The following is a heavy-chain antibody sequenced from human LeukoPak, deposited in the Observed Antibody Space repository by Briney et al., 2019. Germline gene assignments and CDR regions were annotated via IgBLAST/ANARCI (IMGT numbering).Heavy chain of an antibody. D-gene: IGHD3-9*01. CDR3: AKEGYYDILTGYFSHDAFDI. Sequence: GGSLRLSCAASGFTFSSYAMSWVRQAPGKGLEWVSAISGSGGSTYYADSVKGRFTISRDSSKNTLYLQMNSLRAEDTAVYYCAKEGYYDILTGYFSHDAFDIWGQGTMVTVSS. V-gene: IGHV3-23*01. CDR2: ISGSGGST. CDR1: GFTFSSYA. J-gene: IGHJ3*02.